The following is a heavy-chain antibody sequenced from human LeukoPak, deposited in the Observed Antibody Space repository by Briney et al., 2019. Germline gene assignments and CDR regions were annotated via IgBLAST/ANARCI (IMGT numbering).Heavy chain of an antibody. D-gene: IGHD6-19*01. CDR1: GFTVSSNY. CDR2: IYSGGST. CDR3: ARDGGYGGWAEAYGMDV. Sequence: GGSLRLSCAASGFTVSSNYMSWVRQAPGKGLEWVSIIYSGGSTYYADSVKGRFTISRDNSKNTLYLQMNSLRAADTAVYYCARDGGYGGWAEAYGMDVWGQGTTVTVSS. J-gene: IGHJ6*02. V-gene: IGHV3-53*01.